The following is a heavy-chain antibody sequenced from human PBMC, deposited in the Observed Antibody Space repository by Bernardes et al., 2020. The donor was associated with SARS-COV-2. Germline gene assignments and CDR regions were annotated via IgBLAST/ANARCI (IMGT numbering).Heavy chain of an antibody. CDR1: GFTFSSYA. J-gene: IGHJ4*02. CDR2: ISGSGGST. D-gene: IGHD3-10*01. CDR3: AKAPRLWFGETGEDY. Sequence: GGSLRLSCAASGFTFSSYAMSWVRQAPGKGLEWVSAISGSGGSTYYADSVKGRFTISRDNSKNTLYLQMNSLRAEDTAVYYCAKAPRLWFGETGEDYWGQGTLVTVSS. V-gene: IGHV3-23*01.